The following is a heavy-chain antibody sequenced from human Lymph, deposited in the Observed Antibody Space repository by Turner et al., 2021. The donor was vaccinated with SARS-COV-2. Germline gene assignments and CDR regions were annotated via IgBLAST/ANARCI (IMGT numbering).Heavy chain of an antibody. CDR3: ARVKGYNGYDLRYYYGMDV. CDR2: IWYDGSNK. J-gene: IGHJ6*02. V-gene: IGHV3-33*01. CDR1: GFTFSSYG. Sequence: QVQLVESGGGVVQPGWPLRLSCAASGFTFSSYGMPWVREAPGKGLEWVAFIWYDGSNKYYAYSVNGVFTIARDNSKNSLYLQMNSLRAEDTAVYYCARVKGYNGYDLRYYYGMDVWGQGTTVTVSS. D-gene: IGHD5-12*01.